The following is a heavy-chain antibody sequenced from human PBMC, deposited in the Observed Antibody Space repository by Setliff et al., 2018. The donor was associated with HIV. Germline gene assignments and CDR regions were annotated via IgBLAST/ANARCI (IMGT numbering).Heavy chain of an antibody. D-gene: IGHD3-10*02. CDR2: SHHSGST. CDR3: ARPLTTSYYFWGDAFGF. Sequence: SETLSLTCNVSGDSISSSSYYWGWIRQSPGKGLEWIGSSHHSGSTSYNPSLRSQVTISVDTSKSQFSLKLTSVTAADTAVYYCARPLTTSYYFWGDAFGFWGQGTMVTVSS. J-gene: IGHJ3*01. CDR1: GDSISSSSYY. V-gene: IGHV4-39*01.